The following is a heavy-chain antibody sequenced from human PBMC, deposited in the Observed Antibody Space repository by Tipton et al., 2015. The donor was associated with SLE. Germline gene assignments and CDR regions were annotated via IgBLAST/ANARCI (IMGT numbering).Heavy chain of an antibody. Sequence: TLSLTCAVYGGSFSGYYWSWIRQPPGKGLEWIGEINHSGSTYYNPSLKSRVTISVDTSKKQFSLKLSSVTAADTAVYYCARGGYCSGGSCYPEYFHHWGQGTLVTASS. CDR3: ARGGYCSGGSCYPEYFHH. J-gene: IGHJ1*01. CDR1: GGSFSGYY. D-gene: IGHD2-15*01. V-gene: IGHV4-34*01. CDR2: INHSGST.